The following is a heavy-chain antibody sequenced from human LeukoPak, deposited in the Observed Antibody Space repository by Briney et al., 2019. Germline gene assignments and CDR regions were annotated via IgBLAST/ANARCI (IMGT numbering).Heavy chain of an antibody. CDR1: GGSISSSSYY. J-gene: IGHJ4*02. V-gene: IGHV4-39*01. CDR3: ASRHSKQWLVEY. D-gene: IGHD6-19*01. Sequence: PSETLSLTCTVSGGSISSSSYYWGWIRQPPGKGLEWIGSIYYSGSTYYNPSLKSRVTISVDTSKNQFSLKLSSVTAADTAVYYCASRHSKQWLVEYWGQGTLVTVSS. CDR2: IYYSGST.